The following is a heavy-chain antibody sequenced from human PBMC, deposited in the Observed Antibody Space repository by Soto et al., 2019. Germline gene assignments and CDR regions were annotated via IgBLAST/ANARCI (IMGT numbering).Heavy chain of an antibody. D-gene: IGHD1-26*01. J-gene: IGHJ4*02. Sequence: QPGGSLRLSCEASGFTFRSYGMHWVRQAPGKGLEWVAVISYDGRIQNYTESVKGRFTISRDNSRNTLYLQMNTLKSDDSALYYCAKDPGSQDRFDYWGQGALVTVSS. CDR2: ISYDGRIQ. V-gene: IGHV3-30*18. CDR3: AKDPGSQDRFDY. CDR1: GFTFRSYG.